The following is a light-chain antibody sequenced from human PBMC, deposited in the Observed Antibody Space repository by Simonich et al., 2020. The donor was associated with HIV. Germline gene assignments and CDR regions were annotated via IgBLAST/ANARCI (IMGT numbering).Light chain of an antibody. CDR2: DAS. CDR1: QYISNY. CDR3: QQYDNLPLT. V-gene: IGKV1-33*01. J-gene: IGKJ4*01. Sequence: DIQMTQSPSSLSASVGNRVTITCHASQYISNYLNWSQQKPGKAPKLLIYDASNLETGVPARFSGSGSGTDFTFTISSLQPEDIATYYCQQYDNLPLTFGGGTKVEIK.